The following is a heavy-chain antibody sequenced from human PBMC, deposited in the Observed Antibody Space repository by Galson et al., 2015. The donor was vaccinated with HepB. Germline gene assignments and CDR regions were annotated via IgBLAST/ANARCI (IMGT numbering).Heavy chain of an antibody. CDR2: ISGSGGST. Sequence: SCKASGYTFSSYAMSWVRQAPGKGLEWVSAISGSGGSTYYADSVKGRFSISRDNSKNTLYLQMNSLRAEDTAVYYCAKDFNWNDVGVYWGQGTLVTVSS. J-gene: IGHJ4*02. D-gene: IGHD1-20*01. CDR1: GYTFSSYA. CDR3: AKDFNWNDVGVY. V-gene: IGHV3-23*01.